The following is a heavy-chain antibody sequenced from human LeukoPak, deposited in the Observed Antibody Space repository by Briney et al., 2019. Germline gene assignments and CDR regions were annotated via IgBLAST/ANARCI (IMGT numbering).Heavy chain of an antibody. J-gene: IGHJ4*02. Sequence: SVNVSCKASGGTFSSYAISWVRQAPGQGLEWMGGIIPFFGPANYAQKFQRRVTITADESTSTAYMQLSSLRSEDAAVYYCARVPNGDVVASIPSSFDFWGQGTLVTVSS. CDR1: GGTFSSYA. V-gene: IGHV1-69*13. D-gene: IGHD5-12*01. CDR2: IIPFFGPA. CDR3: ARVPNGDVVASIPSSFDF.